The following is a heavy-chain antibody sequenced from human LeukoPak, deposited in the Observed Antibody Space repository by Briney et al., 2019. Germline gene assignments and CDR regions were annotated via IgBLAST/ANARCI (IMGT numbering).Heavy chain of an antibody. CDR3: ARGGGGGGWYGGVDY. D-gene: IGHD6-19*01. V-gene: IGHV1-69*04. Sequence: SVKVSCKASGGTFSSYAISWVRQAPGQGLEWMGRIIPILGIANYAQKFQGRVTITADKSTSTAYMELSSLRSEDTAVYYCARGGGGGGWYGGVDYWGQGTLVTVSS. CDR1: GGTFSSYA. CDR2: IIPILGIA. J-gene: IGHJ4*02.